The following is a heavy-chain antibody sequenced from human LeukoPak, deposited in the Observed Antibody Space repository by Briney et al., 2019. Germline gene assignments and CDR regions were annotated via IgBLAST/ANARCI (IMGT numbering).Heavy chain of an antibody. J-gene: IGHJ5*02. CDR1: GFTFSSYA. CDR3: AKAYSTSWDNNWFDP. D-gene: IGHD6-13*01. CDR2: ISGSGGNT. V-gene: IGHV3-23*01. Sequence: PGGSLRLSCAASGFTFSSYAMSWVRQAPGKGLEWVSAISGSGGNTYYADSVKGRFTISRDNSKNTLYLQMNSLRAEDTAVYYCAKAYSTSWDNNWFDPWGQGTLVTVSS.